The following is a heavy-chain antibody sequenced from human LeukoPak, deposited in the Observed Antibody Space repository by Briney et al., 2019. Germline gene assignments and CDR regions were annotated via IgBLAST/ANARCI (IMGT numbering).Heavy chain of an antibody. V-gene: IGHV3-23*01. J-gene: IGHJ4*02. CDR1: GFPFSIYA. D-gene: IGHD4-23*01. CDR2: ISADSGST. CDR3: ARDLGKGRYFDY. Sequence: GGSLRLSCAASGFPFSIYAMSWVRQAPGKGLDWVSSISADSGSTHYADSVKGRFTISRDNSKNTLYLQMDSLRAEDTAVYYCARDLGKGRYFDYWGQGTLVTVSS.